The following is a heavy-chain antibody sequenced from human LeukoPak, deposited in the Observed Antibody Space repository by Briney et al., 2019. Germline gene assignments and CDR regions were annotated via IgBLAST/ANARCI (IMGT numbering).Heavy chain of an antibody. D-gene: IGHD6-6*01. CDR2: INSNGDEI. J-gene: IGHJ4*02. CDR3: ANWIGSSSRDY. CDR1: GSTSSTYA. Sequence: GGSLRLSCAASGSTSSTYAMTWVRQAPGKGLEWVSGINSNGDEIYYADSVRGRFTISRDNSNNALYLQMDSLRTEDTAVYYCANWIGSSSRDYWGQGTLVTVSS. V-gene: IGHV3-23*01.